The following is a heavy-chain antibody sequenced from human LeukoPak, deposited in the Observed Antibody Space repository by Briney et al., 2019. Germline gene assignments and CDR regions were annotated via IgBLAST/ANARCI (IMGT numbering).Heavy chain of an antibody. J-gene: IGHJ4*02. CDR3: TRGAGWLIDY. CDR1: DDSISDYY. V-gene: IGHV4-59*01. CDR2: IHNSGTS. D-gene: IGHD3-16*01. Sequence: PSETLSLTCTVSDDSISDYYRGWIRQPPGKGLEWNGYIHNSGTSTYNLSLKSRVTISADTSKNQFSLKLNSMTTADTAVYYCTRGAGWLIDYWGQGILVTVSS.